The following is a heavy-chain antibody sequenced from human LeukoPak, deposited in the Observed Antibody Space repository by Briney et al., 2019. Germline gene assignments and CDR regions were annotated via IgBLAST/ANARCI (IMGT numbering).Heavy chain of an antibody. D-gene: IGHD3-10*01. CDR1: GGSISSSNW. CDR2: IYHSGST. Sequence: SGTLSLTCAVSGGSISSSNWWSWVRQPPGKGLEWIGEIYHSGSTNYNPSLKGRVTISVDKSKNQFSLKLSSVTAADTAVYYCARVTTWFGEFRDAFDIWGQGTMVTVSS. V-gene: IGHV4-4*02. CDR3: ARVTTWFGEFRDAFDI. J-gene: IGHJ3*02.